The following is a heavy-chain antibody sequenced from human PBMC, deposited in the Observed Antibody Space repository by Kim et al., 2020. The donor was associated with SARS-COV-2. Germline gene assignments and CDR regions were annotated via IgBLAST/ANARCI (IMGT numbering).Heavy chain of an antibody. CDR2: IYYSGST. J-gene: IGHJ4*02. V-gene: IGHV4-39*01. CDR1: GGSISSSSYY. Sequence: SETLSLTCTVSGGSISSSSYYWGWIRQPPGKGLEWIGSIYYSGSTYYNPSLKSRVTISVDTSKNQFSLKLSSVTAADTAAYYCARHSRIVVVPAAILAWGQGPLVTVSS. D-gene: IGHD2-2*01. CDR3: ARHSRIVVVPAAILA.